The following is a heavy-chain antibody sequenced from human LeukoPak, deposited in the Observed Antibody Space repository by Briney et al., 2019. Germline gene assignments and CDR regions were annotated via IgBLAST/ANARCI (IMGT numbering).Heavy chain of an antibody. J-gene: IGHJ4*02. V-gene: IGHV3-74*01. Sequence: GSRRLSCAASGFTFSSYWMHWVRQAPGKGLVWVSRINRDGSSISNADSVKGRLTISRDNAKNTLHLKMDSLRAEDTAVYYCVRDLSGIAALWGQGTLVSASS. CDR2: INRDGSSI. D-gene: IGHD6-13*01. CDR3: VRDLSGIAAL. CDR1: GFTFSSYW.